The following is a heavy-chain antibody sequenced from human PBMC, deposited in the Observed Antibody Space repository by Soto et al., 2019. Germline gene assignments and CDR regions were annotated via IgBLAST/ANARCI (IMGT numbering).Heavy chain of an antibody. D-gene: IGHD6-13*01. CDR2: ISGSGGST. CDR3: AKHVKIAAAGTWFDY. V-gene: IGHV3-23*01. CDR1: RFTFSSYA. J-gene: IGHJ4*02. Sequence: EVQLLESGGGLVQPGGSLRLSCAASRFTFSSYAMSWGRQAPGKGLERVSAISGSGGSTYYADTVKGRFTISRDNSKITLYLQMKSLRAENTAVYYCAKHVKIAAAGTWFDYWGQRALVTVSS.